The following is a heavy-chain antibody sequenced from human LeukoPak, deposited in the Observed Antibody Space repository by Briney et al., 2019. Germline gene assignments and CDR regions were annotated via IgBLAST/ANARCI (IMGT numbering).Heavy chain of an antibody. D-gene: IGHD3-22*01. J-gene: IGHJ4*02. V-gene: IGHV1-8*01. CDR1: GYTFTSYD. CDR3: ARAPRLNYYDSRGECDY. CDR2: MNPNSGNT. Sequence: ASVKVSCKASGYTFTSYDINWVRQATGQGLEWMGWMNPNSGNTGYAQKFQGRVTMTRNTSISTAYMELSSLRSEDTAAYYCARAPRLNYYDSRGECDYWGQGTLVTVSS.